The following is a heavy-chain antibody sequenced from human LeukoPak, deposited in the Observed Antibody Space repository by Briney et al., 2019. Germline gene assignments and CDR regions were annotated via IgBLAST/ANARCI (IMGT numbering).Heavy chain of an antibody. V-gene: IGHV4-34*01. Sequence: PSETLSLTCAVYGGSFSGYYWSWIRQPPGKGLEWIGEINHSGSTNYNPSLKSRVTISADTSKNQFSLNLSSVTAADTAVYYCASRKLGNDYWGQGTLVTVSS. D-gene: IGHD7-27*01. J-gene: IGHJ4*02. CDR1: GGSFSGYY. CDR3: ASRKLGNDY. CDR2: INHSGST.